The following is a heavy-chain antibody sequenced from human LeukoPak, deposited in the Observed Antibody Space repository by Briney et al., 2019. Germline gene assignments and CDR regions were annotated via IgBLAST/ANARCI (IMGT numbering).Heavy chain of an antibody. D-gene: IGHD3-3*01. J-gene: IGHJ4*02. V-gene: IGHV3-23*01. CDR3: AKGVRGTIFGVVTTDY. CDR2: ISGSGGST. CDR1: GFTFSSYA. Sequence: GGSLRLSCVASGFTFSSYAMSWVRQAPGKGLEWVSAISGSGGSTYYADSVKGRFTISRDNSKNTLYLQMNSLRAEDTAVYYCAKGVRGTIFGVVTTDYWGQGTLVTVSS.